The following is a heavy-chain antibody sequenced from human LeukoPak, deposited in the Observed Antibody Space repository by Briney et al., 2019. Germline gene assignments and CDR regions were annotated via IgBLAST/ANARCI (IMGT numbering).Heavy chain of an antibody. D-gene: IGHD2-2*01. Sequence: GESLKISCKGSGYSFTSYWIGWVRQMPGKGLEWMGIIYPGDSDTRYSPSFQGQVTISADKSISNAYLQWSSLKASDTAMYYCARQSQDCSSTSCYSTPIPIDYWGQGTLVTVSS. V-gene: IGHV5-51*01. J-gene: IGHJ4*02. CDR3: ARQSQDCSSTSCYSTPIPIDY. CDR2: IYPGDSDT. CDR1: GYSFTSYW.